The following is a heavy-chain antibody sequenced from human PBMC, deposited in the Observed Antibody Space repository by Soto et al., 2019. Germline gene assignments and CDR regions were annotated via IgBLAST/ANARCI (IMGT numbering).Heavy chain of an antibody. D-gene: IGHD2-2*01. CDR3: ARDGIVVVPAAITAYYYYMDV. Sequence: GLEWMGIINPSGGSTSYAQKFQGRVTMTRDTSTSTVYMELSSLRSEDTAVYYCARDGIVVVPAAITAYYYYMDVWGKGTTVTVSS. V-gene: IGHV1-46*03. J-gene: IGHJ6*03. CDR2: INPSGGST.